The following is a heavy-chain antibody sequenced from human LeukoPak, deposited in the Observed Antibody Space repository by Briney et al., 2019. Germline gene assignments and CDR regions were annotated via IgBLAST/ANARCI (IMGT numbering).Heavy chain of an antibody. V-gene: IGHV1-2*02. J-gene: IGHJ4*02. CDR1: GYTFTGYY. Sequence: ASVPVSCKASGYTFTGYYMHWVRQAPGQGLEWMGWISPSSGDTNYAQKLQGRVTMTRVTSISTAYMELGRLRSDDTAVYYCARVWDLPFDYWGQGTPVTLSS. CDR3: ARVWDLPFDY. D-gene: IGHD1-26*01. CDR2: ISPSSGDT.